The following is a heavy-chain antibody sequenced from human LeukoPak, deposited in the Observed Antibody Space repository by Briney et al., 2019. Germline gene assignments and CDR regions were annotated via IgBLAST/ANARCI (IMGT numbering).Heavy chain of an antibody. V-gene: IGHV4-61*02. CDR2: IYTSGST. J-gene: IGHJ4*02. D-gene: IGHD2-2*01. CDR1: GGSISSGSYY. Sequence: SQTLSLTCTVSGGSISSGSYYWSWIRQPAGKGLEWIGRIYTSGSTNYSPSLKSRVTISVDTSKNQFSLKLSSVTAADTAVYYCARSIIRYCSSTSCYSNFDYWGQGTLVTVSS. CDR3: ARSIIRYCSSTSCYSNFDY.